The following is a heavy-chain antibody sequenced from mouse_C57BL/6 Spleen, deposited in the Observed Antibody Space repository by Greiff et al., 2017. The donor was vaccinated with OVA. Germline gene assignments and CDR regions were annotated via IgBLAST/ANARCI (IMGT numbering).Heavy chain of an antibody. J-gene: IGHJ4*01. Sequence: VQLQQSGAELVKPGASVKMSCKASGYTFTSYWITWVKQRPGQGLEWIGDIYPGSGSTNYNEKFKSKATLTVDTSSSTAYMQLSSLTSEDSAVYYCARDPYYGSSDYAMDYWGQGTSVTVSS. CDR1: GYTFTSYW. V-gene: IGHV1-55*01. D-gene: IGHD1-1*01. CDR2: IYPGSGST. CDR3: ARDPYYGSSDYAMDY.